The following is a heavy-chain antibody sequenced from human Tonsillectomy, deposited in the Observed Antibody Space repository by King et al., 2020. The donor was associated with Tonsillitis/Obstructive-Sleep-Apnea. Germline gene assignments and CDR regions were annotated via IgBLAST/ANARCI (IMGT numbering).Heavy chain of an antibody. Sequence: QLVQSGSELKKPGASVKVSCKASGYTFTSYAMNWVRQAPGQGLEWMGWINTNTGNPTYAQAFTGRFVFPLDTSVSTAYLPISSLKAEDTAVYYCARGSVWFGEAYFDYWGQGTLVTVSS. CDR2: INTNTGNP. D-gene: IGHD3-10*01. CDR3: ARGSVWFGEAYFDY. V-gene: IGHV7-4-1*02. CDR1: GYTFTSYA. J-gene: IGHJ4*02.